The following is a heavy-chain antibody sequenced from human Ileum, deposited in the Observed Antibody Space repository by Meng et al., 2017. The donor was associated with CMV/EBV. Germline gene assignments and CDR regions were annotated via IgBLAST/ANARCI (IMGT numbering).Heavy chain of an antibody. CDR2: IHSNGAT. J-gene: IGHJ4*02. CDR1: GGSFSDYY. D-gene: IGHD3-10*01. V-gene: IGHV4-4*07. CDR3: ARRRGPRGYIDY. Sequence: QVQLEESGPGLVKPSETLSPSCTVSGGSFSDYYWNWIRQPAGQGLEWIGRIHSNGATDYNPSLQSRVTMSVDSSKNEFFLSLSFVTAADTAIYYCARRRGPRGYIDYWGQGILVTVSS.